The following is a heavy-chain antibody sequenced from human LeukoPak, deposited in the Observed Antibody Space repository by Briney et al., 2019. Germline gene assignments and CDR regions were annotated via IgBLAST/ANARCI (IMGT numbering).Heavy chain of an antibody. CDR2: VYYGGST. J-gene: IGHJ4*02. V-gene: IGHV4-59*01. D-gene: IGHD5-12*01. CDR1: GASINDFY. CDR3: ARGGIRGYSAFDNLDF. Sequence: TASETLSLTCAVSGASINDFYWTWIRQPPGKGLEWIGYVYYGGSTNYNPSLKSRVSMSVDTSKNQFSLTLTSVTVADTAFYYCARGGIRGYSAFDNLDFWGLGPTSPSPQ.